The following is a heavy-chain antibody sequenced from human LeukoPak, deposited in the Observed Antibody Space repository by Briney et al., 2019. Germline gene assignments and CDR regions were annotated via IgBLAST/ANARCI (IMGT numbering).Heavy chain of an antibody. V-gene: IGHV3-7*01. J-gene: IGHJ3*01. Sequence: QPGESLRLSCVASGFIIGSYWMSWVRQAPGKGLEWVANIRQDGSEKYYVDSVKGRLTISRDNAKNSLYLQMNNLTAADTAIYYCARAGYYGDDAFDLWGQGTRVTVSS. D-gene: IGHD2/OR15-2a*01. CDR2: IRQDGSEK. CDR1: GFIIGSYW. CDR3: ARAGYYGDDAFDL.